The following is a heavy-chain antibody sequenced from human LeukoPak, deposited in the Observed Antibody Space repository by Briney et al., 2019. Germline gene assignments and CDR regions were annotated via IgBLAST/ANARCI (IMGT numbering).Heavy chain of an antibody. CDR1: GFTLGDYA. J-gene: IGHJ4*02. CDR2: IRSKAYGGTT. Sequence: GGSLRLSCTASGFTLGDYAMSWVRQAAGKGLGWVGFIRSKAYGGTTEYAASVKGRFTISRDDSKSIAYLQMNSLKTEDTAVYYRTRVKLIVGAPFDYWGQGTLVTVSS. CDR3: TRVKLIVGAPFDY. D-gene: IGHD1-26*01. V-gene: IGHV3-49*04.